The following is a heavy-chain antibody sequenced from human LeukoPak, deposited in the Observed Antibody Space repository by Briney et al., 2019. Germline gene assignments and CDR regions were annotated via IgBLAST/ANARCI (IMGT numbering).Heavy chain of an antibody. CDR3: ASPTKQDTVADQYSGSIRRYYGMAV. CDR2: MNPNSGNT. Sequence: ASVKVSCKASGYTFSSYDINWVRQAPGQGLEWMGWMNPNSGNTGSAQKFQGRVTMTRDTSISTAYMELSNLRSEDTAVYYCASPTKQDTVADQYSGSIRRYYGMAVWGQGTTVTVSS. CDR1: GYTFSSYD. V-gene: IGHV1-8*01. D-gene: IGHD5-12*01. J-gene: IGHJ6*02.